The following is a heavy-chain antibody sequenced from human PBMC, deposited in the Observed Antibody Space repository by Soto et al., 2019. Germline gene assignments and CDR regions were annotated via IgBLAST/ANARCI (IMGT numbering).Heavy chain of an antibody. V-gene: IGHV4-30-2*01. CDR3: ARASTTVTTLDY. D-gene: IGHD4-17*01. Sequence: TLSLTCAVSGGSISSGGYSWSWIRQPPGKGLEWIGYIYHSGSTYYNPSLKSRVTISVDRSKNQFSLKLSSVTAADTAVNYCARASTTVTTLDYWGQGTLVTVSS. J-gene: IGHJ4*02. CDR2: IYHSGST. CDR1: GGSISSGGYS.